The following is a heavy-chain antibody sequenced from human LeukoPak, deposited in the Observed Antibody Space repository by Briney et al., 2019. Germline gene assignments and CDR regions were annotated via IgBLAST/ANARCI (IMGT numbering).Heavy chain of an antibody. Sequence: GGSLRLSCAASGFTFSNYWMHWVRQTPGKGLVWVSRINSDASVTTYADSVKGRFTISRDNSKNTLYLQMNSLRAEDTAVYYCARGGSYLSAFDIWGQGTMVTVSS. V-gene: IGHV3-74*01. D-gene: IGHD1-26*01. J-gene: IGHJ3*02. CDR3: ARGGSYLSAFDI. CDR1: GFTFSNYW. CDR2: INSDASVT.